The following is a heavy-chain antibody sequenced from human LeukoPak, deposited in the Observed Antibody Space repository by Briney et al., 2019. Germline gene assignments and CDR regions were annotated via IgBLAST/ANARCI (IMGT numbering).Heavy chain of an antibody. CDR2: VKSDGTAT. V-gene: IGHV3-74*01. J-gene: IGHJ4*02. CDR1: GFTFSGHL. CDR3: VRKFATGD. Sequence: PGGSLRLSCAASGFTFSGHLMHWVRQAQGTGLVWVSSVKSDGTATNYADSVKGRFTISRDNAKNTLYLQMNSLRDEDTAVYYCVRKFATGDWGQGTLVTVSS. D-gene: IGHD1-14*01.